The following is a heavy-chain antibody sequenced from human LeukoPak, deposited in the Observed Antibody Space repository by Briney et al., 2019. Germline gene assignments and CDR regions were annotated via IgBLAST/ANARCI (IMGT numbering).Heavy chain of an antibody. Sequence: GGSLRLSCAASGFTFSSYAMSWVRQAPGKGLEWVAVISYDGSNKYYADSVKGRFTISRDNSKNTLYLQMNSLRAEDTAVYYCATPVEDYWGQGTLVTVSS. V-gene: IGHV3-30-3*01. CDR3: ATPVEDY. J-gene: IGHJ4*02. CDR2: ISYDGSNK. CDR1: GFTFSSYA.